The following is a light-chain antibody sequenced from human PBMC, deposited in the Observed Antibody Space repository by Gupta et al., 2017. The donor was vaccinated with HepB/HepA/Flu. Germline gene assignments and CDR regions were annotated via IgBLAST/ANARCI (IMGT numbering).Light chain of an antibody. CDR3: CSYTTSSTGV. V-gene: IGLV2-14*03. J-gene: IGLJ3*02. CDR2: DVR. Sequence: QSALTQPASVSGSPGQSITISCTGTSSDIGSSDYVSWYQQHPGKVPKLLIYDVRGRPSGVSFRFSGSKAGNTASLTISGLQAEDEAVYYCCSYTTSSTGVFGGGTRVTVL. CDR1: SSDIGSSDY.